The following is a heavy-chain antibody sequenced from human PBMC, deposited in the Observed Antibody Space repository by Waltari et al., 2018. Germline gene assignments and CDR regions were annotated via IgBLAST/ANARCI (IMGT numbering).Heavy chain of an antibody. V-gene: IGHV3-30*07. D-gene: IGHD1-1*01. CDR2: ISYYGSNK. J-gene: IGHJ3*02. CDR1: GFTFSSYA. Sequence: QVQLVESGGGVVQPGRSLRLSCAASGFTFSSYAMHWVRQAPGKGREWVAVISYYGSNKYYADSVKGRFTISRDNSKNTLYLQMNSLRAEDTAVYYCAKTRVQRPPDAFDIWGQGTMVTVSS. CDR3: AKTRVQRPPDAFDI.